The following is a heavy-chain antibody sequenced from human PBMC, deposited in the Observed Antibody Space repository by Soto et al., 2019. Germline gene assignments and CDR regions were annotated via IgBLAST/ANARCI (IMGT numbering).Heavy chain of an antibody. J-gene: IGHJ3*02. CDR1: GFTFSNAW. CDR3: AKDPDVYAFDI. V-gene: IGHV3-23*01. Sequence: GGSLRLSCAASGFTFSNAWMSWVRQAPGKGLEWVSAISGSGGSTYYADSVKGRFTISRDNSKNTLYLQMNSLRAEDTAVYYCAKDPDVYAFDIWGQGTMVTVAS. CDR2: ISGSGGST.